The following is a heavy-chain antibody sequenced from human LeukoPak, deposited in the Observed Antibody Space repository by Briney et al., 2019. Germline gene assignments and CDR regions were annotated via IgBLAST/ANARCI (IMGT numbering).Heavy chain of an antibody. CDR1: GFTLSSYL. D-gene: IGHD6-6*01. CDR3: ARGASGSSSLFFAY. V-gene: IGHV3-7*01. Sequence: GSLRLSCAASGFTLSSYLMGTVRQTPGKGQEMVANIKQDGSEKYYVDSVKGRFTISRDNAKNSLYLQMNSLRAEDTAVYYCARGASGSSSLFFAYWGQGTLVTVSS. CDR2: IKQDGSEK. J-gene: IGHJ4*02.